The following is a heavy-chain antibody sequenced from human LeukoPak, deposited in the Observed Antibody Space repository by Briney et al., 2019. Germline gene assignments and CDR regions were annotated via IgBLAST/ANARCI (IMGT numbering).Heavy chain of an antibody. Sequence: ASVKVSCKASGYTFTGYYMHWVRQAPGQGLEWMGIINPSGGSTSYAQKFQGRVTMTRDTSTSTVYMELRSLRSDDTAVYYCARDAFAHTTMVTSYMDVWGKGTTVTVSS. CDR1: GYTFTGYY. V-gene: IGHV1-46*01. D-gene: IGHD5-18*01. J-gene: IGHJ6*03. CDR3: ARDAFAHTTMVTSYMDV. CDR2: INPSGGST.